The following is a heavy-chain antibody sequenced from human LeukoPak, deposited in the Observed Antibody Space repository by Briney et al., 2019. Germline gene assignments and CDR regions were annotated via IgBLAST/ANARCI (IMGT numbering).Heavy chain of an antibody. J-gene: IGHJ3*02. CDR2: IYYSGST. D-gene: IGHD1-26*01. CDR1: GGSISSYY. Sequence: PSETLSLTCTVSGGSISSYYWSWIRQPPGKGLEWIGYIYYSGSTNYNPSLKSRVTISVDTSKNQFSLKPSSVTAADTAVYYCARHRVKIVGATRFDDAFDIWGQGTMVTVSS. CDR3: ARHRVKIVGATRFDDAFDI. V-gene: IGHV4-59*08.